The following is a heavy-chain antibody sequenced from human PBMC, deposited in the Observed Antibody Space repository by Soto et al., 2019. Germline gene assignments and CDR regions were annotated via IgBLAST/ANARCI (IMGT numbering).Heavy chain of an antibody. Sequence: EVHLLESGGRLIQPGGSVRLSCAASGFNFISYAMSWIRQAPGKGPEWVAGITTSGDRSGYADSVKGRFTVSRDNSQNTMYLQLNRLRGDDTAIYYCARGLEAGYYFAYWGQGTLVTVSS. CDR1: GFNFISYA. V-gene: IGHV3-23*01. CDR2: ITTSGDRS. CDR3: ARGLEAGYYFAY. J-gene: IGHJ4*02. D-gene: IGHD3-22*01.